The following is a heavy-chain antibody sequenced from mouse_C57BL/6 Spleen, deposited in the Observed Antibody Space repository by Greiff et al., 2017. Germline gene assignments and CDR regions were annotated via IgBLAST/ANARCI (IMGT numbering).Heavy chain of an antibody. D-gene: IGHD2-5*01. V-gene: IGHV1-82*01. CDR1: GYAFSSSW. CDR3: ARREVRGCAY. Sequence: QVQLQQSGPELVKPGASVKISCKASGYAFSSSWMNWVKQRPGKGLEWIGRIYPGDGDTNYNGTFKGKATLTADKSSSTAYMQLSSLTSEDSAVYVCARREVRGCAYWGQGTLVTVSA. J-gene: IGHJ3*01. CDR2: IYPGDGDT.